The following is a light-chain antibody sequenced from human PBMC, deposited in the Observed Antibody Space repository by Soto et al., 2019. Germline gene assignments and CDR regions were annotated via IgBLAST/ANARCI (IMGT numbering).Light chain of an antibody. CDR1: QTVRNNY. V-gene: IGKV3-20*01. J-gene: IGKJ1*01. CDR3: QQFSSYPRT. Sequence: EIVMTQSPAALSVSQGERATLSCRASQTVRNNYLAWYQQKPGQAPRLLIYDASSRATGIPDRFSGGGSGTDFTLTISRLEPEDFAVYYCQQFSSYPRTFGQGTKVDIK. CDR2: DAS.